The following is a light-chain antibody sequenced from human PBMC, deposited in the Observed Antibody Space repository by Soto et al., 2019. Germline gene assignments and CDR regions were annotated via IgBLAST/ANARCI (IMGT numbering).Light chain of an antibody. CDR2: DVS. J-gene: IGLJ2*01. CDR1: SSDVGGYKY. V-gene: IGLV2-11*01. Sequence: QSVLTQPRSVSGSPGQSVTISCTGTSSDVGGYKYVSWYQQHPGKAPKVMIYDVSNRPSGVPDRFSGSKSGNTASLTISGLQAEDEADYFCCSYAGSFVVFGGGTKLTVL. CDR3: CSYAGSFVV.